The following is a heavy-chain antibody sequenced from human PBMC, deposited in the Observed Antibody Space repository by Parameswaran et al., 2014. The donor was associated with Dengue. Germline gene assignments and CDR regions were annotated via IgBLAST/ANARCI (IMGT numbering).Heavy chain of an antibody. J-gene: IGHJ4*02. V-gene: IGHV2-5*02. Sequence: VRQAPGKALEWLALIYWDDDKRYSPSLKSRLTITKDTSKSQVVLTMTNMDPVDTATYYCAHDESGYDSFDYWGQGTLVTVSS. D-gene: IGHD5-12*01. CDR2: IYWDDDK. CDR3: AHDESGYDSFDY.